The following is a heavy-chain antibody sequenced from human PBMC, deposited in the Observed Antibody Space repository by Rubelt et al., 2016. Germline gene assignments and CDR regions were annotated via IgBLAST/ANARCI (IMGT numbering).Heavy chain of an antibody. CDR3: ARLLRSYWYFDL. CDR2: IYYSGST. Sequence: QLQLQESGPGLVKPAETLSLTCTVSGGSISSSSYYWGWLRQPPGKGLEWIGSIYYSGSTYYNPSLKSRVTQSVDTAKNQFSLKLSSVTAEDTAVHYCARLLRSYWYFDLWGRGTLVTVSS. V-gene: IGHV4-39*01. CDR1: GGSISSSSYY. J-gene: IGHJ2*01.